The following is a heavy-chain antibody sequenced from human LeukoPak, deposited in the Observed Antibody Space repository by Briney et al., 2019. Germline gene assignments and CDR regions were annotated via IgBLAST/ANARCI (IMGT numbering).Heavy chain of an antibody. CDR3: ARVYIAEDN. J-gene: IGHJ4*02. Sequence: PGGSLRLSCAASGFTFSDYYMRWIRQAPGKGLEWSSYIRDSGTTIYYAESVEGRFNISRDNAKHSLHLQMNSLRAEDTVVYYCARVYIAEDNWGQGTLVTISS. CDR2: IRDSGTTI. CDR1: GFTFSDYY. V-gene: IGHV3-11*01. D-gene: IGHD2-15*01.